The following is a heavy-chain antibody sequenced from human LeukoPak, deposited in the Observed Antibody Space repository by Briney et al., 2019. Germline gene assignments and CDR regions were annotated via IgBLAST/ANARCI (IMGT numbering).Heavy chain of an antibody. CDR1: GFNFSSYS. V-gene: IGHV3-21*01. CDR2: VSSSSSFI. Sequence: PGGSLRLSCAGSGFNFSSYSMSWVRQAPWKGLEFVSSVSSSSSFIYYADSVKGRFTISRDNVKKSLSLQMNSLRADDTAVYYCARGPRRTNMPGPYFDYWGQGTLVTVSS. D-gene: IGHD2-2*01. CDR3: ARGPRRTNMPGPYFDY. J-gene: IGHJ4*02.